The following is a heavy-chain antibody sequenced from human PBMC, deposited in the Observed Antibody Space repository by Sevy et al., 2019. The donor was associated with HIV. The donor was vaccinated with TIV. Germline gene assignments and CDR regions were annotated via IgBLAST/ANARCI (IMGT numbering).Heavy chain of an antibody. Sequence: GGSLRLSCAGSGFTFNSYWMTWVRQAPGKGLEWVANINQDRSEKYYSDSLKGRFSISRDNAKNSVHLQINTLRAEDTAVYYCAREGSAYDTYYYHYAMEVWGQGTTVTVSS. CDR1: GFTFNSYW. CDR3: AREGSAYDTYYYHYAMEV. V-gene: IGHV3-7*01. D-gene: IGHD5-12*01. CDR2: INQDRSEK. J-gene: IGHJ6*02.